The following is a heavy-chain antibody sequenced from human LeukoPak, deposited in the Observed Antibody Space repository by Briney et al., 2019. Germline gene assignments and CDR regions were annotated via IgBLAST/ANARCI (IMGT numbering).Heavy chain of an antibody. D-gene: IGHD3-22*01. V-gene: IGHV3-23*01. J-gene: IGHJ4*02. Sequence: GGSLRLSCAASGFTFSSYWMSWVRQAPGKGLEWVSAISGSGGSTYYVDSVKGRFTISRDNSKNTLYLQMNSLRAEDTALYYCASLDYFDSSDYGDYWGQGTLVTVSS. CDR3: ASLDYFDSSDYGDY. CDR1: GFTFSSYW. CDR2: ISGSGGST.